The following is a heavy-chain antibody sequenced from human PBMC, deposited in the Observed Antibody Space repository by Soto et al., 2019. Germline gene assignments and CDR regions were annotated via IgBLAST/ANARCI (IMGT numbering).Heavy chain of an antibody. J-gene: IGHJ4*02. Sequence: GGSLRLSCAASGFTFSSYSMNWVRQAPGKGLEWVSYISSSSSTIYYADYVKGRFTISRDNAKNSLYLQMNSLRAEDTAVYYCARDQVPVLRFLEWSSILIDYWGQGTLVTVSS. CDR1: GFTFSSYS. CDR3: ARDQVPVLRFLEWSSILIDY. V-gene: IGHV3-48*01. D-gene: IGHD3-3*01. CDR2: ISSSSSTI.